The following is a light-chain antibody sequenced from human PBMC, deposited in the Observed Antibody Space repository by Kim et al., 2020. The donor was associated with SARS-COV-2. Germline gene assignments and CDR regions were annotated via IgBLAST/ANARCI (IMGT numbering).Light chain of an antibody. Sequence: ELTQSPSASASLGASVKLTCTLSSGHSTYAIAWHQQEPEKGPRYLMKVNSDGSHSKGDGIPDRFSGSSSGAERYLTISSLQSEDEADYYCQTWDTGIRVFGGGTQLTVL. CDR3: QTWDTGIRV. CDR2: VNSDGSH. CDR1: SGHSTYA. J-gene: IGLJ3*02. V-gene: IGLV4-69*01.